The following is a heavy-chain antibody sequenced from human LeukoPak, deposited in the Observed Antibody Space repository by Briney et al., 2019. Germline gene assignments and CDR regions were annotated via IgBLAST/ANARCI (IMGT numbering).Heavy chain of an antibody. CDR3: ATLDY. V-gene: IGHV4-59*13. CDR1: GGSLSNYY. CDR2: IYYSGST. J-gene: IGHJ4*02. Sequence: PSETLSLTCTVSGGSLSNYYWSWFRQPPGKGLEWIGYIYYSGSTTYNPSLKSRVTLSIDPSKRQFSLKLSSVTAADTAVYYCATLDYWGQGTLVTVSS.